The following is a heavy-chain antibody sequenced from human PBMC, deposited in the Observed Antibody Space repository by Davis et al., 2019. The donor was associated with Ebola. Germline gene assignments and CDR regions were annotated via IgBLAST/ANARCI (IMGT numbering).Heavy chain of an antibody. CDR2: INPNSGGT. V-gene: IGHV1-2*04. D-gene: IGHD6-6*01. CDR3: ARYRPSSSSLSRYYYGMDV. J-gene: IGHJ6*02. Sequence: ASVKVSCKASGYIFTTYAIHWVRQAPGQGLEWMGWINPNSGGTNYAQKFQGWVTMTRDTSISTAYMELSRLRSDDTAVYYCARYRPSSSSLSRYYYGMDVWGQGTTVTVSS. CDR1: GYIFTTYA.